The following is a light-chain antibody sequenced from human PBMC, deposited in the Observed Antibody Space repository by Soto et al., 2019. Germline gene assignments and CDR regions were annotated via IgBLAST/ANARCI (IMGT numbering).Light chain of an antibody. J-gene: IGLJ3*02. CDR3: SSYTTSGPWV. Sequence: QSALTQPASVSGSPGQSITISCTGSNSDIGGHNYVSWYQQHPGKVPKLMIFAVTNRPSGVSTRFSGSKSGNTASLTISGLQAEDEADYYCSSYTTSGPWVFGGGTQLTVL. CDR2: AVT. V-gene: IGLV2-14*01. CDR1: NSDIGGHNY.